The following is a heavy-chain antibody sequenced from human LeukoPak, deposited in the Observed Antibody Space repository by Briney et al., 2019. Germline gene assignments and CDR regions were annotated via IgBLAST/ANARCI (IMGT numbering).Heavy chain of an antibody. CDR2: ISDSGGST. V-gene: IGHV3-23*01. J-gene: IGHJ6*02. CDR3: AKDPTPNYGMDV. CDR1: GFTFSSYG. Sequence: GGSLRLSCAASGFTFSSYGMHWVRQAPGKGLEWVSAISDSGGSTYYADSVKGRFTISRDNSKNTLYLQMNSLRAEDAAVYYCAKDPTPNYGMDVWGQGTTVTVFS.